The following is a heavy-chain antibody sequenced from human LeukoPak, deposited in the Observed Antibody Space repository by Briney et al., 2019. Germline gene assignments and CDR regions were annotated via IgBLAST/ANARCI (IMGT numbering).Heavy chain of an antibody. CDR2: INHSGST. J-gene: IGHJ4*02. D-gene: IGHD3-10*01. CDR1: GGSSSGYY. CDR3: ARGSGWFGELGL. V-gene: IGHV4-34*01. Sequence: SETLSLTCAVYGGSSSGYYWSWIRQPPGKGLEWIGEINHSGSTNYNPSLKSRVTISVDTSKNQFSLKLSSVTAADTAVYYCARGSGWFGELGLWGQGTLVTVSS.